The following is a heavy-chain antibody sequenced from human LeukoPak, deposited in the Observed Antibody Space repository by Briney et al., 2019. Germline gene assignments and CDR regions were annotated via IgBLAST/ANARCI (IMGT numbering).Heavy chain of an antibody. D-gene: IGHD1-26*01. V-gene: IGHV1-18*01. CDR2: ISAYNGNT. CDR1: GYTFTSYG. CDR3: ARDLSLLGPKYFDY. J-gene: IGHJ4*02. Sequence: ASVKVSCKASGYTFTSYGISWVRQAPGQGLEWMGWISAYNGNTNYAQKLQGRVTMTTDTSTSTAYMELRSLRSDDTAVYYCARDLSLLGPKYFDYWGQGTLVTVSS.